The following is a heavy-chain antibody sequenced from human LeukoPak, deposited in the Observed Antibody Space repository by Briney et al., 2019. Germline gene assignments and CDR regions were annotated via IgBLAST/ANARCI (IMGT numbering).Heavy chain of an antibody. D-gene: IGHD5-12*01. CDR3: AKVLYSGYDSLGY. CDR2: IRYDGSNK. Sequence: GGSLRLSCAASGFTFSRYGMHWVRQAPGKGLEWVAFIRYDGSNKYYADSVKGRFTISRDNYKNTLYLQMNSLRAEDTAVYYCAKVLYSGYDSLGYWGQGTLVTVSS. CDR1: GFTFSRYG. V-gene: IGHV3-30*02. J-gene: IGHJ4*02.